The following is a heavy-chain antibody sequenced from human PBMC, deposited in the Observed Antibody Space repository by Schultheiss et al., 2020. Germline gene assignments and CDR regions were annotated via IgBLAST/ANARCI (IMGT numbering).Heavy chain of an antibody. Sequence: ETLSLTCTVSGGSISSGGYYWSWIRQHPGKGLEWVSAISGSGGSTYYADSVKGRFTISRDNSKNTLYLQMNSLRAEDTAVYYCARDAGHSSSLDPYFDYWGQGTLVTVYS. CDR3: ARDAGHSSSLDPYFDY. CDR2: ISGSGGST. V-gene: IGHV3-23*01. D-gene: IGHD6-13*01. J-gene: IGHJ4*02. CDR1: GGSISSGGYY.